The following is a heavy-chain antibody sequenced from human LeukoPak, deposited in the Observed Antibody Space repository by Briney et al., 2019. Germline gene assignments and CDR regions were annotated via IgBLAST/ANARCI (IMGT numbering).Heavy chain of an antibody. CDR1: GFTFSTFA. J-gene: IGHJ6*02. V-gene: IGHV3-48*04. Sequence: LSGGSLRLSCAASGFTFSTFAMSWVRQAPGKGLEWVSYISSRTSTIYYADSVRGRFSISRDNAKNSLYLQINSPGAEDTAVYYCARSLSAGPPVTYYYIVDVWGQGTTVTVSS. CDR2: ISSRTSTI. CDR3: ARSLSAGPPVTYYYIVDV. D-gene: IGHD6-6*01.